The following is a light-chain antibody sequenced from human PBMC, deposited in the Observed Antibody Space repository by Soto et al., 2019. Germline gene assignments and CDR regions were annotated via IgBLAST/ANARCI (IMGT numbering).Light chain of an antibody. V-gene: IGKV2-28*01. CDR3: MQALQTPYT. J-gene: IGKJ2*01. CDR1: QSLLHSNGYNY. CDR2: LGS. Sequence: DIVVTQSPLSLPVTPGEPASISCRSSQSLLHSNGYNYLDWYLQKPGQSPQLLIYLGSNRSSGVPDRFSGSGSGTDFTLKISRVEAEDVGVYYCMQALQTPYTFGQGTKVDIK.